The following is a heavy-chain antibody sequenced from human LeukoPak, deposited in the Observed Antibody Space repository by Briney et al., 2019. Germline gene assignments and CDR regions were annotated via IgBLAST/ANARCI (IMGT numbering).Heavy chain of an antibody. CDR3: ARGGRTLVRNAY. Sequence: ASVKVSCTASGYTFTDYYMHWVREAPRQGLEWMGWINPSRGGTNYAQKFQGRVTLTRDTTISTAYMELSSLESDDTAVYYCARGGRTLVRNAYWGQGTLVTVSS. V-gene: IGHV1-2*02. D-gene: IGHD3-10*01. CDR1: GYTFTDYY. J-gene: IGHJ4*02. CDR2: INPSRGGT.